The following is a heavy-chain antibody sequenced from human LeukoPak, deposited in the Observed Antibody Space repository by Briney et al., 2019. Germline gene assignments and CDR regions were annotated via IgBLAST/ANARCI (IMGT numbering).Heavy chain of an antibody. D-gene: IGHD6-13*01. CDR2: IYTSGST. CDR1: GGSISSGSYY. CDR3: ARSSIAAAAYKYYYYYYMDV. V-gene: IGHV4-61*02. J-gene: IGHJ6*03. Sequence: SETLSLTCTVSGGSISSGSYYWSWIRQPAGKGLEWIVRIYTSGSTNYNPSLKSRVTISVDTSKNQFSLKLSSVTAADTAVYYCARSSIAAAAYKYYYYYYMDVWGKGTTVTISS.